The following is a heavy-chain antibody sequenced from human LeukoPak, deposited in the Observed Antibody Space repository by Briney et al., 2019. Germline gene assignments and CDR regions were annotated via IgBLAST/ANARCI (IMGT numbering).Heavy chain of an antibody. V-gene: IGHV1-69*05. CDR2: IIPIFGTA. J-gene: IGHJ3*02. CDR1: GGTFSSYA. Sequence: SVKVSCKAYGGTFSSYAISWVRQAPGQGLEWMGRIIPIFGTANYAQKFQGRVTITTDESTSTAYMELSSLRSEDTAVYYCASLSNAQYAFDIWGQGTMVTVSS. CDR3: ASLSNAQYAFDI. D-gene: IGHD2-2*01.